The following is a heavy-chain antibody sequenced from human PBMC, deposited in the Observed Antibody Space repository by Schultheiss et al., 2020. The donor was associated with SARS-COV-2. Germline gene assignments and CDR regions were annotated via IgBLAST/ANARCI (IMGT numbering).Heavy chain of an antibody. CDR1: GFTFSSYA. Sequence: GESLKISCSASGFTFSSYAMHWVRQAPGKGLEYVSAISSNGGSTYYADSVKGRFTISRDNAKNSLYLQMNSLRAEDTAVYYCARDYYDSSGYYYEFFDYWGQGTLVTVSS. J-gene: IGHJ4*02. V-gene: IGHV3-64*04. CDR3: ARDYYDSSGYYYEFFDY. CDR2: ISSNGGST. D-gene: IGHD3-22*01.